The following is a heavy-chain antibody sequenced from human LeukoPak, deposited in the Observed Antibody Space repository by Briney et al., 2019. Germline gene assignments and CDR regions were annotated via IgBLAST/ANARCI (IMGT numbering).Heavy chain of an antibody. D-gene: IGHD6-13*01. CDR1: GNTFTSYD. CDR2: MNPNSGNT. J-gene: IGHJ4*02. V-gene: IGHV1-8*03. CDR3: ARLGSSSWYDY. Sequence: ASVKVSCRASGNTFTSYDINWVRQATGQGLEWMGWMNPNSGNTGYAQKFQGRVTITRNTSISTAYMELSSLRSEDTAVYYCARLGSSSWYDYWGQGTLVTVSS.